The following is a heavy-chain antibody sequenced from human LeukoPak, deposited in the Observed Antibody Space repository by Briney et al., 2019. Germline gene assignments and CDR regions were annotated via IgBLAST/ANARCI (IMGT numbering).Heavy chain of an antibody. CDR1: GFTFSSYA. V-gene: IGHV3-30-3*01. CDR2: ISYDGSNK. Sequence: PGGSLRLSCAASGFTFSSYAMHWVRQAPGKGLEWVAVISYDGSNKYYADSVKGRFTTSRDNSKNTLYLQMNSLRAEDTAVYYCAREMSYTEYGDYDAFDIWGQGTMVSVSS. D-gene: IGHD1-26*01. J-gene: IGHJ3*02. CDR3: AREMSYTEYGDYDAFDI.